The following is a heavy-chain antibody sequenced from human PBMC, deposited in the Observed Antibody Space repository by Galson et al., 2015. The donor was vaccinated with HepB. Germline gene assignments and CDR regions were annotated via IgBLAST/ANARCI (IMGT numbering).Heavy chain of an antibody. D-gene: IGHD6-13*01. J-gene: IGHJ4*02. CDR1: GFSLSTSGVG. V-gene: IGHV2-5*02. CDR3: AHRLRDSSSWSNFDY. CDR2: IYWDDDK. Sequence: LVKPTQTLTLTCTFSGFSLSTSGVGVGWIRQPPGKALEWLALIYWDDDKRYSPSLKSRLTITKDTSKNQVVLTMTNMDPVDTATYYCAHRLRDSSSWSNFDYWGQGTLVTVSS.